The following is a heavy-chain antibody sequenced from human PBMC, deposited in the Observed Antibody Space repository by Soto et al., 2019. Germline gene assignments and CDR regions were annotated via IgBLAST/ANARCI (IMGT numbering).Heavy chain of an antibody. J-gene: IGHJ5*02. D-gene: IGHD3-10*01. V-gene: IGHV1-3*01. CDR2: INAGNGNT. CDR1: GYTFTSYA. Sequence: ASVKVSCKASGYTFTSYAMHWVRQAPGQRLEWMGRINAGNGNTKYSQKYQGRVTITRDTSASTAYMELSSLRSEDTAVYYCAREYYYGSGPLGPWGQGTLVTVSS. CDR3: AREYYYGSGPLGP.